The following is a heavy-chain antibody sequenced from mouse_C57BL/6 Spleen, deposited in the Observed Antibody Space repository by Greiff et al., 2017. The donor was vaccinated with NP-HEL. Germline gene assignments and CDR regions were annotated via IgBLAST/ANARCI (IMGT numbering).Heavy chain of an antibody. Sequence: QVQLQQSGPELVKPGASVKLSCKASGYTFTSYDINWVKQRPGQGLEWIGWIYPRDGSTKYNEKFKGKATLTVDTSSSTAYMELHSLTSEDSAVYFCARGGYDYDVTWFAYWGQGTLVTVSA. CDR3: ARGGYDYDVTWFAY. D-gene: IGHD2-4*01. CDR1: GYTFTSYD. J-gene: IGHJ3*01. CDR2: IYPRDGST. V-gene: IGHV1-85*01.